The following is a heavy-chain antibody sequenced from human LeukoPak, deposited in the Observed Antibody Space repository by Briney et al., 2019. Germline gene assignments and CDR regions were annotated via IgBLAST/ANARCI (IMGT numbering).Heavy chain of an antibody. CDR1: GGSFSGYY. CDR3: ARSASYYFDY. J-gene: IGHJ4*02. V-gene: IGHV4-34*01. Sequence: SETLSLTCAVYGGSFSGYYWSWIRQPPGKGLEWIGEINHSESTNYNPSLKSRVTISVDTSKNQFSLKLSSVTAADTAVYYCARSASYYFDYWGQGTLVTVSS. CDR2: INHSEST.